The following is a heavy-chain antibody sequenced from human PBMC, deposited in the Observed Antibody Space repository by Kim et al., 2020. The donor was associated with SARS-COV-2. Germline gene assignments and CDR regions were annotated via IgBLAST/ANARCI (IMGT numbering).Heavy chain of an antibody. D-gene: IGHD3-3*01. V-gene: IGHV5-10-1*01. CDR3: ARPHGDYDFWSMDV. CDR1: GYSFTSYW. CDR2: IDPSDSHT. J-gene: IGHJ6*02. Sequence: GESLKISCKGSGYSFTSYWISWVRQMPGKGLEWMGRIDPSDSHTNYSPSFQGHVTISADKSISTAYLQWSSLKASDTAMYYCARPHGDYDFWSMDVWGQGTTVTVSS.